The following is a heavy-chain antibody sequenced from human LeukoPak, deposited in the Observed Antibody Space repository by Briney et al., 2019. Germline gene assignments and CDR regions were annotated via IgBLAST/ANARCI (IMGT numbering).Heavy chain of an antibody. J-gene: IGHJ4*02. CDR3: AKVSRIALAGTVDF. D-gene: IGHD6-19*01. CDR2: VYYSGST. V-gene: IGHV4-59*01. Sequence: SETLSLTCTVSGDSISTYYWSWIRQPPGKGLEWIGHVYYSGSTSYNPSLKSRVTISVDTSKNQFSLNLSSVTAADTAVYYCAKVSRIALAGTVDFWGQGTRVTVSS. CDR1: GDSISTYY.